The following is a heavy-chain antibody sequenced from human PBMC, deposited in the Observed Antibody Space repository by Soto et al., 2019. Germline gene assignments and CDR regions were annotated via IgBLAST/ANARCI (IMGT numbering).Heavy chain of an antibody. CDR2: IIPLFGTT. Sequence: SVKVSCKAFGGTFSSYAISWVRQAPGQGLEWMGGIIPLFGTTNYAPKFQGRVAITADERARTAYMDLSSLKSEDTAVYYCATNNRASYHFDYWGQGTLVTVS. D-gene: IGHD3-16*02. CDR1: GGTFSSYA. V-gene: IGHV1-69*13. CDR3: ATNNRASYHFDY. J-gene: IGHJ4*02.